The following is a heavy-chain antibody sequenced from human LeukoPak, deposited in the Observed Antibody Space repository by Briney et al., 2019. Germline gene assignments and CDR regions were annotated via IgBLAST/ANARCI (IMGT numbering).Heavy chain of an antibody. Sequence: ASVKVSCKASGYTFTGYYMHWVRQAPGQGLEWMGWINPNSGGTNYAQKFQGRVTMTRDTSISTAYMELSRLRSDATAVYYCARAEGIAVAGTDYWGQGTLVTVSS. CDR3: ARAEGIAVAGTDY. CDR2: INPNSGGT. CDR1: GYTFTGYY. D-gene: IGHD6-19*01. J-gene: IGHJ4*02. V-gene: IGHV1-2*02.